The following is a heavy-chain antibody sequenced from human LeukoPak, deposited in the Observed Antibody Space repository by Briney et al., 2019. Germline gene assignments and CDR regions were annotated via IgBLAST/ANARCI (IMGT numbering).Heavy chain of an antibody. Sequence: RASVKVSCKVSGYTLTELSMHWVRQAPGKGLEWMGGFDPEDGETIYAQKFQGRVTMTEDTSTDTAYMELSSLRSEDTAVYYCATAYSYYYDSSGPKGDAFDIWGQGTMVTVSS. CDR1: GYTLTELS. CDR3: ATAYSYYYDSSGPKGDAFDI. CDR2: FDPEDGET. D-gene: IGHD3-22*01. J-gene: IGHJ3*02. V-gene: IGHV1-24*01.